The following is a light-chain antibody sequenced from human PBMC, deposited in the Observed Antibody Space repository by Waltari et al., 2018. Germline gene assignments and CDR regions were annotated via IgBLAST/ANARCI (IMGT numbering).Light chain of an antibody. CDR3: QQYHTNPAT. Sequence: AIRITQSPSSLSASTGDRVTITCRASEVISSYLAWYQQNTGKAPNVLIYAASTFQTGVPSMFSGTGSGTDFTLTISCLQSEDFAVYYCQQYHTNPATFGQGTKVEIK. CDR1: EVISSY. J-gene: IGKJ1*01. V-gene: IGKV1-8*01. CDR2: AAS.